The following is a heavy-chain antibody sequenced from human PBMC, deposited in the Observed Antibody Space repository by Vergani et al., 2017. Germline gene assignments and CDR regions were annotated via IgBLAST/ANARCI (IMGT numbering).Heavy chain of an antibody. Sequence: QVQLVESGGGVVQPGRSLRLSCAASGFTFSSYAMHWVRQAPGKGLEWVAVISYDGSNKYYADSVKGRFTISRENSKNTLYLQMNSLRAEDTAVYYCARDGRGSSWSRRGNYYYYMDVWGKGTTVTVSS. D-gene: IGHD6-13*01. J-gene: IGHJ6*03. CDR2: ISYDGSNK. CDR3: ARDGRGSSWSRRGNYYYYMDV. CDR1: GFTFSSYA. V-gene: IGHV3-30-3*01.